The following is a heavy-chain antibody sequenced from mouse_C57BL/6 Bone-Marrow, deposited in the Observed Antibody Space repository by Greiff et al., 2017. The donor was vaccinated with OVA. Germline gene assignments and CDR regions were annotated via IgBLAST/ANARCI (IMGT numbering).Heavy chain of an antibody. J-gene: IGHJ3*01. CDR1: GYPFTSYG. CDR3: ACAYSNYVRFAY. V-gene: IGHV1-81*01. D-gene: IGHD2-5*01. Sequence: VQLQESGAELARPGASVKLSCKASGYPFTSYGISWVKQRTGQGLEWIGEIYPRSGNTYYNEKFKGKATLTADKSSSTAYMELRSLTSEDSAVYFCACAYSNYVRFAYWGQGTLVTVSA. CDR2: IYPRSGNT.